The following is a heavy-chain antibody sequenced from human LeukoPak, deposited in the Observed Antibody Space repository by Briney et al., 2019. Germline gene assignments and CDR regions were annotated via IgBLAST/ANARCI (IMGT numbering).Heavy chain of an antibody. J-gene: IGHJ6*02. CDR3: ARGSSHYYYVMDV. CDR2: ISPSSGYI. D-gene: IGHD6-19*01. V-gene: IGHV3-21*01. Sequence: GGSLRLSCAASGFTLSSYSMNWVRQAPGKGLEWVSYISPSSGYIYYADSVKGRFTISRDNAKNSLYLQMNSLRAEDTAVYYCARGSSHYYYVMDVWGQGTTVTVSS. CDR1: GFTLSSYS.